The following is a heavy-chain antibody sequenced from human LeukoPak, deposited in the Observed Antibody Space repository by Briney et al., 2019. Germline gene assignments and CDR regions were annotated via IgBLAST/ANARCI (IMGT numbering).Heavy chain of an antibody. CDR3: ARAPKIGYCSSTSCFTPDY. Sequence: ASVKVSCRAPGYTFTSYGISWVRQAPGQGLEWMGWISAYNGNTNYAQKLQGRVTMTTDTSTGTAYMELRSLRSDDTAVYYCARAPKIGYCSSTSCFTPDYWGQGTLVTVSS. J-gene: IGHJ4*02. CDR2: ISAYNGNT. CDR1: GYTFTSYG. V-gene: IGHV1-18*01. D-gene: IGHD2-2*02.